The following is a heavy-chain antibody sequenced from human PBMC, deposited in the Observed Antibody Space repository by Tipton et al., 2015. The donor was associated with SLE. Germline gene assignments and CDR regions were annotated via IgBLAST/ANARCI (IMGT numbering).Heavy chain of an antibody. CDR3: ARSLGTYYYDSTVAF. D-gene: IGHD3-22*01. J-gene: IGHJ4*02. Sequence: TLSLTCTVSGGSISSYYWSWIRQSPGKGLEWIGYIFYSGSTNYNPSLKSRVTISVDTSKNQFSLKLSSVTAADTAVYYCARSLGTYYYDSTVAFWGQGTLVTVS. CDR2: IFYSGST. CDR1: GGSISSYY. V-gene: IGHV4-59*01.